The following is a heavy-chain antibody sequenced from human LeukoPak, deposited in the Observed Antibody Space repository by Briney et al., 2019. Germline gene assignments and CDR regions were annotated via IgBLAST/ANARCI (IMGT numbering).Heavy chain of an antibody. J-gene: IGHJ4*02. V-gene: IGHV4-61*08. Sequence: PSETLSLTCTGSGGSVSSGDYYWSWIRQPPGKGLEWIGYIFHTGSTNYNPSLESRVTISLDTSNNQFSLKVRSVTAADTALYFCARSPSGSYLNFDYWGQGALVTVSS. CDR2: IFHTGST. CDR3: ARSPSGSYLNFDY. CDR1: GGSVSSGDYY. D-gene: IGHD1-26*01.